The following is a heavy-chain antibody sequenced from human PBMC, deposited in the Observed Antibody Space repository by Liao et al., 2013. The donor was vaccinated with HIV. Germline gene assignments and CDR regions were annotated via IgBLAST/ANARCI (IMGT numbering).Heavy chain of an antibody. CDR1: GGSISSSSYY. D-gene: IGHD2-2*01. V-gene: IGHV4-39*07. Sequence: QLQLQESGPGLVKPSETLSLTCTVSGGSISSSSYYWGWIRQPPGKGLEWIGSIYYSGSTYYNPSLKSRVTISVDTSKNQFSLKLSSVTAADTAVYYCARDEIVVVPAAQLRARNYFDYWGQGTLVTVSS. J-gene: IGHJ4*02. CDR2: IYYSGST. CDR3: ARDEIVVVPAAQLRARNYFDY.